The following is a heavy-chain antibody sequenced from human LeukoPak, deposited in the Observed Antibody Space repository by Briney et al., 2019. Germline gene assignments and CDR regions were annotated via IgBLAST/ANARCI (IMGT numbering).Heavy chain of an antibody. CDR2: INIGGTNT. CDR1: GLTFSDYY. J-gene: IGHJ5*02. Sequence: GGSLRLYCAASGLTFSDYYMSWIRQAPGKGLEWLSYINIGGTNTHYAYSVKGRFTISRDNAKKSLYLEMTNLRAEDTAVYYCATDGAGFDTWGQGVLVTVSS. V-gene: IGHV3-11*01. CDR3: ATDGAGFDT.